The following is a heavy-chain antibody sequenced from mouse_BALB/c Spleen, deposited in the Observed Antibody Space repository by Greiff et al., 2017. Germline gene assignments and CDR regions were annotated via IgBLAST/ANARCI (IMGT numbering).Heavy chain of an antibody. CDR2: ISSGGST. V-gene: IGHV5-6-5*01. CDR1: GFTFSSYA. D-gene: IGHD1-1*01. Sequence: EVKLVESGGGLVKPGGSLKLSCAASGFTFSSYAMSWVRQTPEKRLEWVASISSGGSTYYPDTVKGRFTISRDNAKNTLYLQMSSLKSEDTAMYYCARQTYGRGAMDYWGQGTSVTVSS. J-gene: IGHJ4*01. CDR3: ARQTYGRGAMDY.